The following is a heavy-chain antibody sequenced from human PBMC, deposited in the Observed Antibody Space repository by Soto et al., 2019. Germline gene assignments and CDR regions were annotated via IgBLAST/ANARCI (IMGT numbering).Heavy chain of an antibody. CDR3: ARRYYDSSGPSPDAFDI. D-gene: IGHD3-22*01. Sequence: PGGSLRLSCAASGFTFSSYGMHWVRQAPGKGLEWVAVIWYDGSNKYYADSVKGRFTISRDNSKNTLYLQMNSLRAEDTAVYYCARRYYDSSGPSPDAFDIWGQGTMVTVSS. V-gene: IGHV3-33*01. J-gene: IGHJ3*02. CDR2: IWYDGSNK. CDR1: GFTFSSYG.